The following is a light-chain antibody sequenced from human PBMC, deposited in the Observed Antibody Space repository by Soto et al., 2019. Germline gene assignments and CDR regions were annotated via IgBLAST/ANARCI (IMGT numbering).Light chain of an antibody. J-gene: IGLJ1*01. V-gene: IGLV2-11*01. CDR2: DVS. CDR1: SSDVGGYNY. CDR3: CSYAGSYKGYV. Sequence: QSALTQPRSVSGSPEQSVTISCTGTSSDVGGYNYVSWYQQHPGKAPKLMIYDVSKRPSGVPDRFSGSKSGNTASLTISGLQAEDEADYYCCSYAGSYKGYVFGTGTKLTVL.